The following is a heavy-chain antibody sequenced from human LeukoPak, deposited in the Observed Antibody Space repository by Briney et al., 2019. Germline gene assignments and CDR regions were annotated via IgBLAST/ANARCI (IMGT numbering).Heavy chain of an antibody. V-gene: IGHV1-69*05. CDR3: ARGRNLKFFDL. CDR1: GGTFSSYA. J-gene: IGHJ2*01. CDR2: IIPIFGTA. Sequence: ASVKVSCKASGGTFSSYAISWVRQAPGQGLEWMGGIIPIFGTANYAQKFQGRVTMTRDTSTSTVYMELSSLRSEDTAVYYCARGRNLKFFDLWGRGTLVTVSS. D-gene: IGHD1-1*01.